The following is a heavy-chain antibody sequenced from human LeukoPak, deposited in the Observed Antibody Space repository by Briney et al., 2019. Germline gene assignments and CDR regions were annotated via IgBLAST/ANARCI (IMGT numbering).Heavy chain of an antibody. Sequence: SETLSLTCTVSGGSISSYYWSWIRQPPGKGLEWLAFIYTGGSTNYNPSLKSRVTISVDTSSNQFSLKLSSVTAADTAVYFCAKTGNRYDPLYNYYYMDVWGKGTTVTVSS. CDR3: AKTGNRYDPLYNYYYMDV. V-gene: IGHV4-4*08. CDR2: IYTGGST. J-gene: IGHJ6*03. D-gene: IGHD5-12*01. CDR1: GGSISSYY.